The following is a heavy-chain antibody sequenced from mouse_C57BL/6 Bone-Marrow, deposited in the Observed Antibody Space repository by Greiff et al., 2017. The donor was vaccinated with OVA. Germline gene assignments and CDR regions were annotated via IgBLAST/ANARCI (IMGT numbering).Heavy chain of an antibody. Sequence: QVQLQQPGAELVMPGASVKLSCKASGYTFTSYWMHWVKQRPGQGLEWIGEIDPSDSYTNYNQKFKGKSTLTVDKSSSTAYMQLSSLTSEDSAVYYCAREHYGNYPYFDYWGQGTTLTVSS. J-gene: IGHJ2*01. D-gene: IGHD2-1*01. CDR3: AREHYGNYPYFDY. CDR1: GYTFTSYW. CDR2: IDPSDSYT. V-gene: IGHV1-69*01.